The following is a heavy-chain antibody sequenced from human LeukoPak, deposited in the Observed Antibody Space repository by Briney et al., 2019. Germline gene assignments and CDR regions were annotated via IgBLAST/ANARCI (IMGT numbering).Heavy chain of an antibody. J-gene: IGHJ6*02. D-gene: IGHD2-2*01. CDR1: GGSFSGYY. Sequence: SETLSLTCAVYGGSFSGYYWSWIRQPPGKGLEWIGEINHSGSTNYNPSIKSRVTISVDTSKNQLSLRLSSVTAADTAVYYCARGYCSSTSCYRDHYYYGMDVWGQGTTVTVSS. CDR3: ARGYCSSTSCYRDHYYYGMDV. CDR2: INHSGST. V-gene: IGHV4-34*01.